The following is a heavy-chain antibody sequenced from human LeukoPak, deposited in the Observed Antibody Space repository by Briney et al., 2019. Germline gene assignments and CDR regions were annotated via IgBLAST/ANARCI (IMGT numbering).Heavy chain of an antibody. CDR2: FDPEDGET. CDR1: GYTLTELS. V-gene: IGHV1-24*01. D-gene: IGHD3-22*01. Sequence: AAVKVSCKVSGYTLTELSMHWVRQAPGKGREWMGGFDPEDGETIYAQKFQGRVTMTEDTSTDTAYMELSSLRSEDTAVYYCATPKYYYDSSGLGAFDIWGQGTMVTVSS. J-gene: IGHJ3*02. CDR3: ATPKYYYDSSGLGAFDI.